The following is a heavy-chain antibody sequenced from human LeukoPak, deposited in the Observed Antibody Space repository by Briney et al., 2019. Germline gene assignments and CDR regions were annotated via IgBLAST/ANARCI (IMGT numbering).Heavy chain of an antibody. D-gene: IGHD6-19*01. J-gene: IGHJ3*02. Sequence: GGSLRLSCAASGFTFSSYWMSWVRQAPGKGLEWVANIKQDGSEKYYVDSVKGRFTISRDNAKNSLFLQMNSLRAEDTAVYYCARPDVSGWYHDAFDIWGQGTMVTVSS. V-gene: IGHV3-7*01. CDR1: GFTFSSYW. CDR2: IKQDGSEK. CDR3: ARPDVSGWYHDAFDI.